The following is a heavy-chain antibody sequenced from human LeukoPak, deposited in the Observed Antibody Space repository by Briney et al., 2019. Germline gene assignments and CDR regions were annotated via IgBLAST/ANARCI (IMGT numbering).Heavy chain of an antibody. Sequence: GGSLRLSCAASGFPVSIHYMSWVRQAPGKGLEWVSVLHSGGSTYYADSVKGRFTISRDISENTLYLEMSSLRDADTAFYYCARARPIRSGWYRDSWGQGTLVTVSS. CDR3: ARARPIRSGWYRDS. D-gene: IGHD6-19*01. V-gene: IGHV3-66*01. J-gene: IGHJ4*02. CDR2: LHSGGST. CDR1: GFPVSIHY.